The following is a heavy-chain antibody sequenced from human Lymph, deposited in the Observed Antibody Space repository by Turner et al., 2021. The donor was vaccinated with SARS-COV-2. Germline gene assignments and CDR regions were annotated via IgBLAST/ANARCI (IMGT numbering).Heavy chain of an antibody. CDR1: GYTLTSYD. CDR3: ARGRYSGGGMDV. D-gene: IGHD1-26*01. Sequence: VQPVQAGAEVKKPGDSVKVCCKAPGYTLTSYDINWVRQATGQGLERMGWMNQNSGNTGYEQKFQGRVTMTRNTSRSTAYMEMSSLRSEDTAVYYCARGRYSGGGMDVWGQGTTVTVSS. V-gene: IGHV1-8*02. J-gene: IGHJ6*02. CDR2: MNQNSGNT.